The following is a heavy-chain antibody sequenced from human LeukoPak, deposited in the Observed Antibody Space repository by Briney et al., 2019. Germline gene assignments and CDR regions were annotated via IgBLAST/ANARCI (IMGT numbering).Heavy chain of an antibody. CDR1: GGTFSSYA. Sequence: SVKVSCKASGGTFSSYAISWVRQAPGQGLEWMGGIILIFGTANYAQKFQGRVTITADESTSTAYMELSSLRSEDTAVYYCACYGDYASYDYWGQGTLVTVSS. V-gene: IGHV1-69*13. J-gene: IGHJ4*02. CDR2: IILIFGTA. CDR3: ACYGDYASYDY. D-gene: IGHD4-17*01.